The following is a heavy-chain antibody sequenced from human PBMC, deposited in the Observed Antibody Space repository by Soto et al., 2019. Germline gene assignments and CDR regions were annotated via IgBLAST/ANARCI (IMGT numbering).Heavy chain of an antibody. Sequence: DVQLVESGGGLIQPGGSLRPSCAAFGLTASGKKYMAWVRKAPGKGLEWVSGLYDVDGTYYADSVKGRFTTSGDSSKTIVYLQMDSLRPDDTAVYYCASWHLQEHAYDVWGQGTTVTVSS. CDR1: GLTASGKKY. J-gene: IGHJ3*01. V-gene: IGHV3-53*01. D-gene: IGHD4-4*01. CDR3: ASWHLQEHAYDV. CDR2: LYDVDGT.